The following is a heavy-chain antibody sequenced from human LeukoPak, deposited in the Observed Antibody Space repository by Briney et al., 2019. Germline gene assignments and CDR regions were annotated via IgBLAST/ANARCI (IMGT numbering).Heavy chain of an antibody. D-gene: IGHD6-13*01. CDR3: ARDGYSSSWGYFQH. CDR1: GFTFSSYW. CDR2: IKQDGSEK. V-gene: IGHV3-7*01. Sequence: PGGSLRLSCAASGFTFSSYWMSWVRQAPGKGLEWVANIKQDGSEKYYVDSVKGRFTISRDNAKNSLYLQMNSLRAEDTAVYYCARDGYSSSWGYFQHWGQGTLVTASS. J-gene: IGHJ1*01.